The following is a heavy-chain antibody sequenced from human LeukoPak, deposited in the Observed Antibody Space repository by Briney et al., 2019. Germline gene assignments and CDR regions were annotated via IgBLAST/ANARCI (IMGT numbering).Heavy chain of an antibody. D-gene: IGHD5-18*01. J-gene: IGHJ4*02. CDR1: GFTFSSYA. Sequence: GGSLRLSCAASGFTFSSYAMSWVRQAPGKGLEWVSAISGSGGSTYYADSVKGRFTISRDNSKNTLYLQMNSLRAEDTAVYYCAKQLVKKGYSYGCFDYWGQGTLVTVSS. V-gene: IGHV3-23*01. CDR3: AKQLVKKGYSYGCFDY. CDR2: ISGSGGST.